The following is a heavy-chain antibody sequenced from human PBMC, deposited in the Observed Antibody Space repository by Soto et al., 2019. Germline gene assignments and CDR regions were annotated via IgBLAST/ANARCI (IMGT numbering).Heavy chain of an antibody. Sequence: QVQLVQSGAEVKKPGSSVKVSCKASGGTFSSYAISWVRQAPGQGLEWMGGIIPIFGTANYAPKFQGRVTISAEKFTNKAYMELGRLRSEXXXXXXXARLPYDSSLXXXXXPWGQG. V-gene: IGHV1-69*06. CDR3: ARLPYDSSLXXXXXP. CDR2: IIPIFGTA. CDR1: GGTFSSYA. D-gene: IGHD3-22*01. J-gene: IGHJ5*02.